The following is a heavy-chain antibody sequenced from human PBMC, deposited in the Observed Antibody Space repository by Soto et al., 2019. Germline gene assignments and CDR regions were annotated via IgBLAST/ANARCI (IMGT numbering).Heavy chain of an antibody. Sequence: QMQLVQSGPEVKKPGTSVKVSCKASGFTFTSSAMQWVRQARGQRLEWIGWIVVGSGNTNYAQKFQERVTITRDMSTSTAYMELSRLRSEDTAVYYCAAVPRYYGTHWYFDLWGRGTLVTVSS. V-gene: IGHV1-58*02. CDR2: IVVGSGNT. CDR3: AAVPRYYGTHWYFDL. J-gene: IGHJ2*01. D-gene: IGHD3-10*01. CDR1: GFTFTSSA.